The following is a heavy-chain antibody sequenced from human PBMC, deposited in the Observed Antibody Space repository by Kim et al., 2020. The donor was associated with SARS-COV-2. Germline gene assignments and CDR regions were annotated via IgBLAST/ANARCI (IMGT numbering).Heavy chain of an antibody. Sequence: PSETLSLTCTVSRDSINSHYWSWIRQPPGKGVEWIGYISYSGTTNYNASLKSRVTISRDTSKNQFSLNLATVTAADTAVYYCARTRDFRFDPWGQGILITVSS. J-gene: IGHJ5*02. CDR1: RDSINSHY. D-gene: IGHD3-10*01. CDR2: ISYSGTT. CDR3: ARTRDFRFDP. V-gene: IGHV4-59*11.